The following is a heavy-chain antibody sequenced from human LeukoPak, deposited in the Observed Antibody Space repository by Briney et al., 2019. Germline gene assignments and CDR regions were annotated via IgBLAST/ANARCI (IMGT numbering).Heavy chain of an antibody. V-gene: IGHV3-30*02. Sequence: PGGSVRLSCAASGFTFSSYGMHWVRQAPGKGLEWVAFIRYDGSNKYYADSVKGRFTISRDNSKNTLYLQMNSLRAEDTAVYYCAKDGSRYSYGADYWGQGTLVTVSS. D-gene: IGHD5-18*01. CDR1: GFTFSSYG. CDR3: AKDGSRYSYGADY. J-gene: IGHJ4*02. CDR2: IRYDGSNK.